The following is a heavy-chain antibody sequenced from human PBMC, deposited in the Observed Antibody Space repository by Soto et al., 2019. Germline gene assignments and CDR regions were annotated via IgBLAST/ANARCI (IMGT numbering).Heavy chain of an antibody. CDR2: ISSSSSYI. V-gene: IGHV3-21*01. D-gene: IGHD2-2*01. CDR1: GFPISSYS. CDR3: AREGPRGVVPAAPYYYYGMDV. J-gene: IGHJ6*02. Sequence: GGSLRLCCASSGFPISSYSMNLVRPAPGKGLEWVSSISSSSSYIYYADSVKGRFTISRDNAKNSLYLQMNSLRAEDTAVYYCAREGPRGVVPAAPYYYYGMDVWGQGTKVTVSS.